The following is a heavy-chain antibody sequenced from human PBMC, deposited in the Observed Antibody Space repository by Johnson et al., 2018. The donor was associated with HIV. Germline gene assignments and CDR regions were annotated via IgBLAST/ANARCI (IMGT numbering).Heavy chain of an antibody. CDR1: GFTVSINY. J-gene: IGHJ3*02. Sequence: QVQLVESGGGLIQPGGSLRLSCAASGFTVSINYMSWVRQAPGKGLEWVAVIWYDGSNKYYADSVKGRFTISRDNSKNTLYLQMNSLRAEDTAVYYGAKDSEVSGYQPDAFDIWGQGTTVTVSS. CDR3: AKDSEVSGYQPDAFDI. D-gene: IGHD3-3*01. V-gene: IGHV3-33*06. CDR2: IWYDGSNK.